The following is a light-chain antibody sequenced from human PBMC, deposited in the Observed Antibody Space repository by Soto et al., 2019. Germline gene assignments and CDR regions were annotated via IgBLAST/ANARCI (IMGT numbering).Light chain of an antibody. J-gene: IGKJ3*01. CDR2: GAS. CDR1: QRVSSSY. V-gene: IGKV3-20*01. CDR3: QQYGSSFSFT. Sequence: EIVLTQSPGTLSLSPGERATLSCRASQRVSSSYLGWYQQKPGQAPRLLIYGASSRATGIPDRFSGSGSGTDFTLTISRLEPEDFAGYDCQQYGSSFSFTFGPGTKVDIK.